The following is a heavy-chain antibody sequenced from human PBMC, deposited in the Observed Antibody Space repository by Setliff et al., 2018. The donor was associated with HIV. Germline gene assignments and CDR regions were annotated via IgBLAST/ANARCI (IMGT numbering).Heavy chain of an antibody. CDR2: FGYSGSDT. Sequence: GGSLRPSCAASGFTFYTYAMSWVRQAPGKGLEWVSTFGYSGSDTYYADSVKGRFTISRDNSKGILYLQMNSLRVEDTAMYYCAKPLPTANGWHRVFDFWGQGTSVTVSS. V-gene: IGHV3-23*01. J-gene: IGHJ4*02. CDR1: GFTFYTYA. D-gene: IGHD6-19*01. CDR3: AKPLPTANGWHRVFDF.